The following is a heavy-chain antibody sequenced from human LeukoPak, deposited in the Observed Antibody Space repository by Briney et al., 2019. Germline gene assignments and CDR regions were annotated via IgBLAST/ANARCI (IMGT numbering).Heavy chain of an antibody. V-gene: IGHV4-34*01. Sequence: PSETLSLTCAVYGGSFSGYYWSWIRQPPGKGLEWIGEINHSGSTNYNPSLKSRVTISVDTSKNQFSLKLSSVTAADTAVYYCARVGGTVAAKYYYYYYMDVWGKGTTVTVSS. CDR1: GGSFSGYY. CDR2: INHSGST. CDR3: ARVGGTVAAKYYYYYYMDV. D-gene: IGHD6-19*01. J-gene: IGHJ6*03.